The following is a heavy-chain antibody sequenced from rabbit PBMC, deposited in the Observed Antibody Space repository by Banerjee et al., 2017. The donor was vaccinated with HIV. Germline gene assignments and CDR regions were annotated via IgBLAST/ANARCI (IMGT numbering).Heavy chain of an antibody. V-gene: IGHV1S47*01. J-gene: IGHJ3*01. Sequence: QEQLVESGGGLVQPEGSLTLTCKASGSDFSSNAMCWVRQAPGKGLELIACIYSSNGDKWYASWVNGRFTISRSTSLNTVDLKMTSLTVADTATYFCARDRDGDAGSLGFWGQGTLVTVS. CDR3: ARDRDGDAGSLGF. D-gene: IGHD6-1*01. CDR1: GSDFSSNA. CDR2: IYSSNGDK.